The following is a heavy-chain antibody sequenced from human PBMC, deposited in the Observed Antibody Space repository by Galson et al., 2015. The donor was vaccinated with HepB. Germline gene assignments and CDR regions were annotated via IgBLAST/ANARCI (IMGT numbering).Heavy chain of an antibody. V-gene: IGHV3-23*01. CDR2: ISGTSEIT. CDR3: ATMNRPITFFGVVALEF. D-gene: IGHD3-3*01. Sequence: SLRLSCAASGFTFSSYALNWVRQSPGKALGWVSLISGTSEITHYADSVKGRFTVSRDNSNNMVFLQMDSLRAEDTALYYCATMNRPITFFGVVALEFWGLGTLVTVSS. CDR1: GFTFSSYA. J-gene: IGHJ4*02.